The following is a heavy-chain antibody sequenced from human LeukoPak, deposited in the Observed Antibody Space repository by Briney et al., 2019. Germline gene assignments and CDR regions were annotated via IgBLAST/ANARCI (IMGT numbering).Heavy chain of an antibody. J-gene: IGHJ5*02. Sequence: GGSLRLSCAVSGFTFSSYAMSWVRQAPGKGLEWVSAISGSGGSTYYADSVKGRFTISRDNSKDTLYLQMNSPRAEDTAVYYCAKDWFAGAMWFDPWGQGTLVTVSS. D-gene: IGHD3-16*01. V-gene: IGHV3-23*01. CDR1: GFTFSSYA. CDR3: AKDWFAGAMWFDP. CDR2: ISGSGGST.